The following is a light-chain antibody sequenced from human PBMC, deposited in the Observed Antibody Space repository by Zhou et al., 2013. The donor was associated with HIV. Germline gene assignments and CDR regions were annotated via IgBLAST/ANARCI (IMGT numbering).Light chain of an antibody. J-gene: IGKJ5*01. Sequence: DIQMTQSPSSLSASVGDRVTITCRASQGIRNSLAWYQQKPGQVPKLLIYSASTLQSGVPSRFSGSGSGTDFTFTITSLQAEDVGTFFCQQYDSLPITFGQGTRL. CDR1: QGIRNS. V-gene: IGKV1-27*01. CDR3: QQYDSLPIT. CDR2: SAS.